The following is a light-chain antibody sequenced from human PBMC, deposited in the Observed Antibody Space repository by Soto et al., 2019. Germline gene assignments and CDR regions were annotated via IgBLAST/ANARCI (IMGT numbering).Light chain of an antibody. CDR1: PRITNY. CDR3: QQSYSTLGT. Sequence: QMTKSPSSLPHSEGDRVIIPGREDPRITNYLNWYQQKPGQVPKLLIYAASTSQSGVPSRFSGSGSGRVFTLTINSLQPEDFATYYCQQSYSTLGTFGRGTRVEI. CDR2: AAS. J-gene: IGKJ1*01. V-gene: IGKV1-39*01.